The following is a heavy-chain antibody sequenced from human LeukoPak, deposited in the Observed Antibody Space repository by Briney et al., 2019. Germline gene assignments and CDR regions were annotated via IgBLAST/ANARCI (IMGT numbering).Heavy chain of an antibody. CDR1: GFTFNNYG. Sequence: PGKSLRLSCAASGFTFNNYGMHWVRQAPGKGLEWVSSISSSSSYIYYADSVKGRFTISRDNSKNSLYLQMNSLRAEDTAVYYCARSLTGGDYYFGYWGQGTLVTVSS. CDR3: ARSLTGGDYYFGY. CDR2: ISSSSSYI. D-gene: IGHD7-27*01. J-gene: IGHJ4*02. V-gene: IGHV3-21*01.